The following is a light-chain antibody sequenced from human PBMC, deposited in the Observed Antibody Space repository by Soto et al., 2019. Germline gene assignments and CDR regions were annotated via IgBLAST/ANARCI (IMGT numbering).Light chain of an antibody. J-gene: IGLJ2*01. CDR2: DVT. V-gene: IGLV2-14*03. Sequence: QSALTQPASVSGSPGQSIAISCTGTNSDVGGYNYVSWYQQHPGKAPKLMIYDVTNRPSGVSNRCSGSKSDNTASLTISGLQAEDEADYYCSSYTSSKTVVFGGGTKLTVL. CDR1: NSDVGGYNY. CDR3: SSYTSSKTVV.